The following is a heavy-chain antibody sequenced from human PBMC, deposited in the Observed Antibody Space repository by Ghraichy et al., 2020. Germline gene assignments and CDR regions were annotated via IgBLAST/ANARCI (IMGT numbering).Heavy chain of an antibody. D-gene: IGHD6-19*01. CDR1: GGSISSYY. CDR2: IYYSGST. J-gene: IGHJ3*02. V-gene: IGHV4-59*01. CDR3: ATRVSGWYKLDAFDI. Sequence: SETLSLTCTVSGGSISSYYWSWIRQPPGKGLEWIGYIYYSGSTNYNPSLKSRVTISVDTSKNQFSLKLSSVTAADTAVYYCATRVSGWYKLDAFDIWGQGTMVTVSS.